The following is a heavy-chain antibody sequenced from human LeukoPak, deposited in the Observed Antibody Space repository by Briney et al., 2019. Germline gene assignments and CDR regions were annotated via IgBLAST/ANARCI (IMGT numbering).Heavy chain of an antibody. J-gene: IGHJ4*02. CDR2: IYYSGTA. D-gene: IGHD3-22*01. CDR3: ARGPAYDSSGYSLDY. CDR1: GASISAYH. Sequence: PSETLSLTCTVSGASISAYHWSWIRQPPGKGLEWMGYIYYSGTANYNPSLESRVTISIDTSKNQFSLNLSSVTAADTAVYYCARGPAYDSSGYSLDYWGQGTLVTVSS. V-gene: IGHV4-59*08.